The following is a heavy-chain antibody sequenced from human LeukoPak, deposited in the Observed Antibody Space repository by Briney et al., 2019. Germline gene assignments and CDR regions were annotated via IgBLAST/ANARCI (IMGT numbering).Heavy chain of an antibody. V-gene: IGHV4-38-2*02. Sequence: SETLSLTCTVSGYSISSGYYWGWIRQPPGKGLEWIGSIYHSGSTYYNPSLKSRVTISVDTSKNQFSLKLSSVTAADTAVYYCAREIYCSSGSCQLDAFDIWGQGTMVTVSS. CDR1: GYSISSGYY. CDR3: AREIYCSSGSCQLDAFDI. D-gene: IGHD2-15*01. J-gene: IGHJ3*02. CDR2: IYHSGST.